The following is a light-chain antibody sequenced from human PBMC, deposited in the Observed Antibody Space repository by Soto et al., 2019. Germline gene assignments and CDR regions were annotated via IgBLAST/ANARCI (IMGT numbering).Light chain of an antibody. Sequence: IQMPQSPSTLSASVGDRVTITCRASQRISNWLAWYQQKPGKAPKLLIYDASSLESGVPSRFSGSGSGTEFTLTISSLQPDDFATYYCQQYNSYSRTFGQGTKVDIK. V-gene: IGKV1-5*01. J-gene: IGKJ1*01. CDR3: QQYNSYSRT. CDR2: DAS. CDR1: QRISNW.